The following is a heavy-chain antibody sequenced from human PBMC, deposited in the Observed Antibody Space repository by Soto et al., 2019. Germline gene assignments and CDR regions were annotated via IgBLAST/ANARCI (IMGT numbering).Heavy chain of an antibody. CDR1: GFTFSSYA. CDR2: ISGSGVST. V-gene: IGHV3-23*01. D-gene: IGHD6-6*01. CDR3: AKDSLRSSHYFYYYMDV. J-gene: IGHJ6*03. Sequence: QPGGSLRLSCAASGFTFSSYAMSWVRQAPGKGLEWVSAISGSGVSTYYGDSVKGRFTISRDNSKNTLYLQMNSLRAEDTAVYYCAKDSLRSSHYFYYYMDVWGKGTTVTVSS.